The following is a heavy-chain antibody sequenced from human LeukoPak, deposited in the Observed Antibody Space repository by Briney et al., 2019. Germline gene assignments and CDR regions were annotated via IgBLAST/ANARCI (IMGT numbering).Heavy chain of an antibody. CDR2: ISSSGSTI. D-gene: IGHD3-10*01. J-gene: IGHJ4*02. Sequence: GGSLRLSCAASGFTFSFYEMNWVRQAPGKGLEWVSYISSSGSTIYYADSVKGRFTISRDNAKNSLYLQMNSLRAEDTAVYYCARNPSVLWFGELLSYFDYWGQGTLVTVSS. CDR1: GFTFSFYE. V-gene: IGHV3-48*03. CDR3: ARNPSVLWFGELLSYFDY.